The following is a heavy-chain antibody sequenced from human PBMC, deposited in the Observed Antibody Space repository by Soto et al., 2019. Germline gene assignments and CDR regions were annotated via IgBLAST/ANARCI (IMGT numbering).Heavy chain of an antibody. CDR3: VRDPGDPDTLDF. D-gene: IGHD7-27*01. CDR1: GFTVRHNY. Sequence: EVQLVESGGGLVQPGESLTLSCAASGFTVRHNYISWVRQAPGKGLEWVSVIFGDVTTYYADSVKGRFTVSRDSSKNTLYLQMDSLRAEDTAVYYCVRDPGDPDTLDFWGQGTLVTVSS. J-gene: IGHJ4*02. V-gene: IGHV3-66*01. CDR2: IFGDVTT.